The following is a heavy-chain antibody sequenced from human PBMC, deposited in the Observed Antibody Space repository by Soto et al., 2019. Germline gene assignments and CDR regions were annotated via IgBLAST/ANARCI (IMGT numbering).Heavy chain of an antibody. CDR3: ARDSHCGGGSCFPYY. D-gene: IGHD2-15*01. V-gene: IGHV4-31*03. CDR1: GGSINSGGYY. CDR2: IYYSGTT. J-gene: IGHJ4*02. Sequence: QVQLQESGPGLVKPSQTLSLTCSVSGGSINSGGYYWTWIRQQPGQGLEWIGNIYYSGTTHYNPSLQSRLSISVATSKNLFPISLDSVTAADTAVYYCARDSHCGGGSCFPYYWGQGTLVTVSS.